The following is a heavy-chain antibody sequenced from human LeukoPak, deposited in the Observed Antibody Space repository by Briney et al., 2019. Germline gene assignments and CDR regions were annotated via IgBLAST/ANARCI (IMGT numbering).Heavy chain of an antibody. Sequence: PGGSLRLSCAASGFTFSSYSMNWVRQAPGKGLEWVSSISSSSSYIYYADSVKGRLTISRDNAKNSLYLQMNSLRAEDTAVYYCARDPRAYSSGWYDYYYYGMDVWGKGTTVTVSS. D-gene: IGHD6-19*01. J-gene: IGHJ6*04. CDR1: GFTFSSYS. V-gene: IGHV3-21*01. CDR2: ISSSSSYI. CDR3: ARDPRAYSSGWYDYYYYGMDV.